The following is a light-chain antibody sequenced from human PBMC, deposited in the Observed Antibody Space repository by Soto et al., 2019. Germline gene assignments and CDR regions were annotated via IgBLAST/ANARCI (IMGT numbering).Light chain of an antibody. J-gene: IGLJ1*01. Sequence: QSALTKPASVSGSPGQSITISCTGTSSDVGSYKLVSWYQQHPGKAPKLMIYEGSKRPSGVSNRFSGSKSGNTASLTISGLQAEDEADYYCCSYAGSSTYYVFGTGTKLTVL. CDR2: EGS. CDR3: CSYAGSSTYYV. CDR1: SSDVGSYKL. V-gene: IGLV2-23*01.